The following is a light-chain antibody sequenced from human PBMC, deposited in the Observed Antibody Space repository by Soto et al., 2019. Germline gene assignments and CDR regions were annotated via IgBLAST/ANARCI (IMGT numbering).Light chain of an antibody. Sequence: QTVVTQEPSFSVSPGRTVTLTCGLSSGSVSTSYYPSWYQQTPGQASRTLIYSTNTRSSGVPDRFSGSILGNKAALTITGAQADDESDYYCVLYMGSGIGVFGGGTKLTVL. V-gene: IGLV8-61*01. J-gene: IGLJ3*02. CDR3: VLYMGSGIGV. CDR1: SGSVSTSYY. CDR2: STN.